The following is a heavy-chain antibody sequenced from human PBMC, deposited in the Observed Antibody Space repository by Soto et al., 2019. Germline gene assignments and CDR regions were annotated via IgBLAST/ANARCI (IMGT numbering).Heavy chain of an antibody. D-gene: IGHD2-15*01. V-gene: IGHV1-2*04. CDR1: GYTFTGYY. Sequence: ASVEVSCKXSGYTFTGYYMHWVRQAPGQGLEWMGWINPNSGGTNYAQKFQGWVTMTRDTSISTAYMELSRLRSDDTAVYYCARDRTRGLGNWFDPWGQGTLVTVSS. CDR2: INPNSGGT. CDR3: ARDRTRGLGNWFDP. J-gene: IGHJ5*02.